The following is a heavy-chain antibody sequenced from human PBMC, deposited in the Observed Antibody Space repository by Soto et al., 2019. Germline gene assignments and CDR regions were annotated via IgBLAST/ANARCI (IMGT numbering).Heavy chain of an antibody. Sequence: QVQLVESGGGVVQPGRSLRLSCAASGLSFSSYAMHWVRQAPGKGLEWVSVISYDGSNKYSADSVKGRFTISRDNSKNTLYLQMNSLRAEDTAVYYCAGDPIADRQIGYFDYWGQGALVTVSS. CDR1: GLSFSSYA. CDR2: ISYDGSNK. CDR3: AGDPIADRQIGYFDY. J-gene: IGHJ4*02. V-gene: IGHV3-30*04. D-gene: IGHD6-6*01.